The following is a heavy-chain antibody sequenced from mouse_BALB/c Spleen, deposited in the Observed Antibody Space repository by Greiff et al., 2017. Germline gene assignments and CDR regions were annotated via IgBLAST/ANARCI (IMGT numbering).Heavy chain of an antibody. Sequence: VKVEESGPGLVAPSQSLSITCTVSGFSLTSYGVHWVRQPPGKGLEWLGVIWAGGSTNYNSALMSRLSISKDNSKSQVFLKMNSLQTDDTAMYYCARNYYGSSGSWFAYWGQGTLVTVSA. CDR2: IWAGGST. V-gene: IGHV2-9*02. CDR3: ARNYYGSSGSWFAY. CDR1: GFSLTSYG. D-gene: IGHD1-1*01. J-gene: IGHJ3*01.